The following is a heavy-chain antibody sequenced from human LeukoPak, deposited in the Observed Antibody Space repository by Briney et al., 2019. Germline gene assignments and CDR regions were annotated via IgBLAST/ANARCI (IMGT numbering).Heavy chain of an antibody. Sequence: GGSLRLSCAASGFTFSSYAMHWVRQAPGKGLEWVAVISYDGSNKYYADSVKGRFTISRDNPKNTLYLQMNSLRAEDTAVYYCARETGSAVGSTDFDYWGQGTLVTVSS. D-gene: IGHD4-17*01. J-gene: IGHJ4*02. V-gene: IGHV3-30-3*01. CDR1: GFTFSSYA. CDR2: ISYDGSNK. CDR3: ARETGSAVGSTDFDY.